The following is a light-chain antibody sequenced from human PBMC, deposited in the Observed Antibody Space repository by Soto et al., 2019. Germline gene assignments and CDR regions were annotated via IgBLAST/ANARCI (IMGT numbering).Light chain of an antibody. Sequence: DIHMTQSPSTLSASVGDRVTITCRASQRISSWLGWYQQKPAKAPKLLIYDASSLKSGVPSRFSGSGAGTEFTLTISSLEPEDFAVYYCHQRQYWPPITFGQGTRLEI. CDR2: DAS. J-gene: IGKJ5*01. CDR1: QRISSW. V-gene: IGKV1-5*01. CDR3: HQRQYWPPIT.